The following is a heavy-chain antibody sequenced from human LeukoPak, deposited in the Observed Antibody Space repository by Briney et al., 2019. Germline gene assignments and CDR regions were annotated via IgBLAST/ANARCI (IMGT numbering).Heavy chain of an antibody. CDR3: ARHSIAAAGTINYYGMDV. Sequence: PSETLSLTCTVSGGSISSYYWSWIRQPPGKGLEWIGYIYYSGSTNYNPSLKSRVTISVDTSKNQFSLKLISVTAADTAVYYCARHSIAAAGTINYYGMDVWGQGTTVTVSS. J-gene: IGHJ6*02. D-gene: IGHD6-13*01. V-gene: IGHV4-59*01. CDR1: GGSISSYY. CDR2: IYYSGST.